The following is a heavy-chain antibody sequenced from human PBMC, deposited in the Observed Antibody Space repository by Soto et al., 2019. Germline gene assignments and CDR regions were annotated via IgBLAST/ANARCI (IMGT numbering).Heavy chain of an antibody. D-gene: IGHD3-10*01. V-gene: IGHV1-18*01. J-gene: IGHJ4*02. CDR3: ARDRSFGHYYGSGSYPIEY. CDR2: ISAYNGNT. Sequence: VASVKVSCKASGYTFTSYGISWVRQAPGQGLEWMGWISAYNGNTNYAQKLQGRVTMTTDTSTSTAYMELRSLRSDDTAVYYCARDRSFGHYYGSGSYPIEYWGQGTLVTVSS. CDR1: GYTFTSYG.